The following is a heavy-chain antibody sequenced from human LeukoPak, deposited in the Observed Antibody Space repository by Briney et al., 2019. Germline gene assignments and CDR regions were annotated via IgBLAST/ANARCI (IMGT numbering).Heavy chain of an antibody. CDR3: ASRGGDEYYYGSGSQPRDY. J-gene: IGHJ4*02. V-gene: IGHV4-34*01. CDR2: INHIGRT. D-gene: IGHD3-10*01. CDR1: GGSFSGYY. Sequence: SQTLSLTCAVYGGSFSGYYWTWIRQPPGNGLEWLGEINHIGRTKYNPSLKSRVTISVDTSKNQSSLKLSSVTAADTAMYYCASRGGDEYYYGSGSQPRDYWGQGNLVTVSS.